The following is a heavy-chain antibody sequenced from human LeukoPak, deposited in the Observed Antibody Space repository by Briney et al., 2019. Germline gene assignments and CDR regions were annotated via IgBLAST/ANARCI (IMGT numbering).Heavy chain of an antibody. CDR1: GFTFNSYS. CDR3: ARPVRADIAAADLDY. CDR2: ISYDGSNK. Sequence: GGSLRLSCAASGFTFNSYSMHWVRQAPGKGLEWVAVISYDGSNKYYADSVKGRFTISRDNSKNTLYLQMNSLRTEDTAVYYCARPVRADIAAADLDYWGQGTLVTVSS. D-gene: IGHD6-13*01. J-gene: IGHJ4*02. V-gene: IGHV3-30-3*01.